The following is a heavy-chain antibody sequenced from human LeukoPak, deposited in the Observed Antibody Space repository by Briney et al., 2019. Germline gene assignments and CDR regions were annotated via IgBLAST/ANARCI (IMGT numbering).Heavy chain of an antibody. CDR2: ISSSGSTI. D-gene: IGHD3-3*01. CDR1: GSTFSDYY. V-gene: IGHV3-11*01. CDR3: ARAYDFWSGYYWGYFDY. Sequence: GGSLRLSCAASGSTFSDYYMSWIRQAPGKGLEWVSYISSSGSTIYYADSVKGRFTISRDNAKNSLYLQMNSLRAEDTAVYYCARAYDFWSGYYWGYFDYWGQGTLVTVSS. J-gene: IGHJ4*02.